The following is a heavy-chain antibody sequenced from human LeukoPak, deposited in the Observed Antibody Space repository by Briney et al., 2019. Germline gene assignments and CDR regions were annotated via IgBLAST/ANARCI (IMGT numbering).Heavy chain of an antibody. J-gene: IGHJ4*02. CDR2: ISYDGSNK. CDR3: AKIDWSSGF. CDR1: GFTFNNYA. D-gene: IGHD3-9*01. V-gene: IGHV3-30-3*02. Sequence: GGSLRLSCAASGFTFNNYAMHWVRQAPGKGLEWVAVISYDGSNKYYADSVKGRFTISRDNSKNTLYLQMDSLRAEDTAVYFCAKIDWSSGFWGQGTLVAVSS.